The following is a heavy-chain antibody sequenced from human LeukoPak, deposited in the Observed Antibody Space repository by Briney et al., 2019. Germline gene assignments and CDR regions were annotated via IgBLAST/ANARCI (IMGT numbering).Heavy chain of an antibody. J-gene: IGHJ4*02. Sequence: SETLSLTCTVSGGSISSCYWSWIRQPPGKGLEWIGYIYYSGSTNYNPSPKSRVTISVDTSKNQFSLKLSSVTAADTAVYYCARDSYGGNDSSTYFDYWGQGTLVTVSS. D-gene: IGHD4-23*01. CDR1: GGSISSCY. V-gene: IGHV4-59*01. CDR3: ARDSYGGNDSSTYFDY. CDR2: IYYSGST.